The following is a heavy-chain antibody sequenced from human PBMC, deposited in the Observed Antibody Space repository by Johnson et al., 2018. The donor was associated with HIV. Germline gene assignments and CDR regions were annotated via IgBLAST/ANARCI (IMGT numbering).Heavy chain of an antibody. CDR2: ISSNGGST. J-gene: IGHJ3*02. Sequence: MLLVESGGGVVQRGGSLRLSCAASRFTFSSYAMHWVRQAPGRGLEYVSAISSNGGSTYYANSVKGRFTISRDNSKNTLYLQMGSLRAEDMAVYYCARDHDYGDAFDIWGQGTMVTVSS. V-gene: IGHV3-64*01. CDR3: ARDHDYGDAFDI. CDR1: RFTFSSYA. D-gene: IGHD4-17*01.